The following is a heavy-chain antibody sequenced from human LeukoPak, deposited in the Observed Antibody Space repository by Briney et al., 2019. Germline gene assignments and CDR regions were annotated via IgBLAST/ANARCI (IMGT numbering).Heavy chain of an antibody. CDR2: INYSGST. Sequence: PSQTLSLTCTVSGGSISSGGYYWIWIRQHPGKDLEWIGYINYSGSTYYNPSLKSRVTISVGTSKNQFSLKLSSVTAADTAVYYCARQRSLIGNAYYYGMDVWGQGTTVTVSS. J-gene: IGHJ6*02. CDR1: GGSISSGGYY. CDR3: ARQRSLIGNAYYYGMDV. V-gene: IGHV4-31*03. D-gene: IGHD2-8*01.